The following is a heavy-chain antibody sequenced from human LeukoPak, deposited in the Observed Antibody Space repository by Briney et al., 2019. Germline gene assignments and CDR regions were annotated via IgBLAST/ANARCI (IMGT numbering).Heavy chain of an antibody. CDR1: GGSISSSSYY. CDR2: IYYSGST. V-gene: IGHV4-39*07. CDR3: ARDPNYYGSGNGY. J-gene: IGHJ4*02. D-gene: IGHD3-10*01. Sequence: SETLSLTCTVSGGSISSSSYYWGWIRQPPGKGLEWIGSIYYSGSTYYNPSLKSRVTISVDTSKNQFSLKLSSVTAADTAVYYCARDPNYYGSGNGYWGQGTLVTVPS.